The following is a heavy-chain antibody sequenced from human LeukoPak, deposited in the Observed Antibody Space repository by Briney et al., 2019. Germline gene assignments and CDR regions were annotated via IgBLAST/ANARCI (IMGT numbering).Heavy chain of an antibody. J-gene: IGHJ3*02. CDR2: IYHSGST. Sequence: SETLSLTCAVSGYSISSGYHWGWIRQPPGKGLEWIGSIYHSGSTYYNPSLKSRVTTSVDTSKNQFSLKLSSATATDTAVYYCARVAGGSSGYYPNDAFDIWGQGTMVTVSS. D-gene: IGHD3-22*01. CDR3: ARVAGGSSGYYPNDAFDI. V-gene: IGHV4-38-2*01. CDR1: GYSISSGYH.